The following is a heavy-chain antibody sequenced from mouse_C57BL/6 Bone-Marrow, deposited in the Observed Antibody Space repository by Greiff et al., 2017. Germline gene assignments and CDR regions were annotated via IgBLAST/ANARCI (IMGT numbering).Heavy chain of an antibody. Sequence: EVKVVESGGGLVKPGGSLKLSCAASGFTFSDYGMHWVRQAPEKGLEWVAYISSGSSTIYYADTVKGRFTISRDNAKNTLFLQMTSLRSEDTAMYYCALTTVVATSYYFDYWGQGTTLTVSS. CDR3: ALTTVVATSYYFDY. D-gene: IGHD1-1*01. J-gene: IGHJ2*01. CDR2: ISSGSSTI. CDR1: GFTFSDYG. V-gene: IGHV5-17*01.